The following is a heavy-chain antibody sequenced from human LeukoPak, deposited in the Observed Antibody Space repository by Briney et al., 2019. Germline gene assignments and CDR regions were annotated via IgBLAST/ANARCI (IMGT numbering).Heavy chain of an antibody. D-gene: IGHD3-22*01. CDR2: IKQDGSEK. Sequence: GGSLRLSCAASGFTFSSYWMSWVRQAPGKGLEWVANIKQDGSEKYYVDSVKGRFTISRDNAKNSLYLQMNSLRAEDTAVYYCARENYYDSSGYYGYYFDDWGQGTLVTV. CDR1: GFTFSSYW. CDR3: ARENYYDSSGYYGYYFDD. V-gene: IGHV3-7*03. J-gene: IGHJ4*02.